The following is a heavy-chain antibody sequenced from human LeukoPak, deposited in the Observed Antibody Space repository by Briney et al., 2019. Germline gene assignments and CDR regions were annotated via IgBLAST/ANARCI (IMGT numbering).Heavy chain of an antibody. J-gene: IGHJ5*02. D-gene: IGHD5-18*01. Sequence: PGGSLRLSCAASGVTFSNYWMSWVRQAPGKGLEWVANINEDGTEKDYVDSVKGRFTISRDNAKNSLYLQMNSLRAEDTAVYYCARNPVGYNPGYPPWFDPWGQGTLVSVSS. CDR3: ARNPVGYNPGYPPWFDP. V-gene: IGHV3-7*05. CDR2: INEDGTEK. CDR1: GVTFSNYW.